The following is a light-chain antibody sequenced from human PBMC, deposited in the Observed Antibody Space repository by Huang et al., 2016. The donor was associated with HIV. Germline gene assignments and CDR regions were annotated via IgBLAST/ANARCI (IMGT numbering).Light chain of an antibody. Sequence: EIVMTQFPATLSVSPGERAIVFCRASQSISTTLAWYQQKPGQAPRLLIFGASTRAPGIPDRFSGGGSETEFSLTINSLQSEDFAVYYCQQHNDWPPWTFGQGTKVEI. CDR1: QSISTT. CDR3: QQHNDWPPWT. V-gene: IGKV3-15*01. J-gene: IGKJ1*01. CDR2: GAS.